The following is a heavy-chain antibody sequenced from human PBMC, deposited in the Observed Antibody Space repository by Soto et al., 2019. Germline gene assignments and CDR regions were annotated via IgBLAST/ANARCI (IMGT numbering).Heavy chain of an antibody. Sequence: SETLSLTCTVSGGSISSYYWSWIRQPPGKGLEWIGYIYYSGSTNYNPSLKSRVTISVDTSKNQFSLKLSSVTAADTAVYYCARRSCGGDCYYNWFDPWGQGTLVTVSS. V-gene: IGHV4-59*01. CDR1: GGSISSYY. J-gene: IGHJ5*02. CDR2: IYYSGST. D-gene: IGHD2-21*02. CDR3: ARRSCGGDCYYNWFDP.